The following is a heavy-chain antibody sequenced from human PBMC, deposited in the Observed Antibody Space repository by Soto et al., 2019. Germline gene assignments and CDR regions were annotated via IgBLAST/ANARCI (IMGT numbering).Heavy chain of an antibody. CDR2: IIPIFGTA. CDR1: GGTFSSYA. J-gene: IGHJ3*02. Sequence: ASVKVSCKASGGTFSSYAISWVRQAPGQGLEWMGGIIPIFGTANYAQKFQGRVTITADESTSTAYMERSSLRSEDTAVYYCARDSSPIVVVPAAIRGDAFDIWGQGTMVTVSS. V-gene: IGHV1-69*13. D-gene: IGHD2-2*01. CDR3: ARDSSPIVVVPAAIRGDAFDI.